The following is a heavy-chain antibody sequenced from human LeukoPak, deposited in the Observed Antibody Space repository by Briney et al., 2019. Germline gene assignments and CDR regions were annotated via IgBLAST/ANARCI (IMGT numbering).Heavy chain of an antibody. Sequence: PSETLSLTCAVDGGSFSGYYWSWIRQPPGKGLEWIGEINNSGSTNYNPSLKSRVTISVDTSKNQFSLKLSSVTAADTAVYYCARGVWYCSSTSCYSNWFDPWGQGTLVTVSS. CDR3: ARGVWYCSSTSCYSNWFDP. CDR1: GGSFSGYY. CDR2: INNSGST. D-gene: IGHD2-2*01. J-gene: IGHJ5*02. V-gene: IGHV4-34*01.